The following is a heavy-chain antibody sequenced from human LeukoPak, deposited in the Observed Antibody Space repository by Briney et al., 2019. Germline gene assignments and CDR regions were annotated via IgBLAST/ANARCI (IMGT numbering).Heavy chain of an antibody. Sequence: PSETLSLTCTVSGGSISSYYWSWIRQPPGKGLEWIGYIYYSGSTNYNPSLKSRVTISVDTSKNQFSLKLSSVTAADTAVYYCARDHGVRGVDYWGQGTLVTVSS. D-gene: IGHD3-10*01. CDR2: IYYSGST. V-gene: IGHV4-59*01. CDR1: GGSISSYY. CDR3: ARDHGVRGVDY. J-gene: IGHJ4*02.